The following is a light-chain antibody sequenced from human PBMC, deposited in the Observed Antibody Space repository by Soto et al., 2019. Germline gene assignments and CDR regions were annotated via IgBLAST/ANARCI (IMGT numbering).Light chain of an antibody. CDR2: DAS. CDR1: QSVSSS. Sequence: EIVMTQSPATLSVSPGDRATLSCRASQSVSSSLAWYQQIPGQAPRLLIYDASTRATGIPARFGGSGSGTEFTLTISSLQSEDFAVYYCQQYKYWHPLTFGGGTKVELK. V-gene: IGKV3-15*01. CDR3: QQYKYWHPLT. J-gene: IGKJ4*01.